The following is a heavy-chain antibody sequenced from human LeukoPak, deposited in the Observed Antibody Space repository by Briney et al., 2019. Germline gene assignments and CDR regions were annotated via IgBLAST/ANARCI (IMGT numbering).Heavy chain of an antibody. V-gene: IGHV3-74*01. J-gene: IGHJ4*02. Sequence: GWSLRLSCAASGFTFSNYWMHWVGQAPGRGLVWISRLNPDGSTTSHADSVKGRFTISRDNAKNTLYLQMNSLRAEDTAVYYCAKASSSSWYVLGNWGQGTLVTVSS. CDR3: AKASSSSWYVLGN. CDR2: LNPDGSTT. D-gene: IGHD6-13*01. CDR1: GFTFSNYW.